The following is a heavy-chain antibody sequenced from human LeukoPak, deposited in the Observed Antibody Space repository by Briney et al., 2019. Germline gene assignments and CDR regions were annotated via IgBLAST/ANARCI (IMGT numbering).Heavy chain of an antibody. CDR3: ARGALYSGYDLFWYYYMDV. CDR1: GGTFSSYA. V-gene: IGHV1-69*05. J-gene: IGHJ6*03. D-gene: IGHD5-12*01. Sequence: ASVKVSCKASGGTFSSYAISWVRQAPGQGLEWMGGIIPIFGTANYAQKFQGRVTITTDESTSTAYMELSSLRSEDTAVYYCARGALYSGYDLFWYYYMDVWGKGTTVTVSS. CDR2: IIPIFGTA.